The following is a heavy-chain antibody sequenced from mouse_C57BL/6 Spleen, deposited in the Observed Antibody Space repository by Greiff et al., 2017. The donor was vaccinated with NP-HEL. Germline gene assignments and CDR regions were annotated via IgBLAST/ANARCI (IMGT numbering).Heavy chain of an antibody. CDR1: GYTFTDYY. V-gene: IGHV1-84*01. J-gene: IGHJ4*01. Sequence: LVESGPELVKPGASVKISCKASGYTFTDYYINWVKQRPGQGLEWIGWIYPGSGNTKYNEKFKGKATLTVDTSSSTAYMQLSSLTSEDSAVYFCAKGYDGYYGYAMDYWGQGTSVTVSS. CDR2: IYPGSGNT. CDR3: AKGYDGYYGYAMDY. D-gene: IGHD2-3*01.